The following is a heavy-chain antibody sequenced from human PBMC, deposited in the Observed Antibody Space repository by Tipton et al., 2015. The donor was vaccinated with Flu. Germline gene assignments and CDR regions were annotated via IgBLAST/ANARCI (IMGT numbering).Heavy chain of an antibody. CDR1: GGSISSSNW. Sequence: SLRLSCAVSGGSISSSNWWSWVRQPPGKGLEWIGEIYHSGSTNYNPSLKSRVTIPVDKSKNQFSLKLSSVTAADTAVYYCARAKSPGYYYDSSEGAYFDYWGQGTLVTVSS. V-gene: IGHV4-4*02. CDR3: ARAKSPGYYYDSSEGAYFDY. D-gene: IGHD3-22*01. J-gene: IGHJ4*02. CDR2: IYHSGST.